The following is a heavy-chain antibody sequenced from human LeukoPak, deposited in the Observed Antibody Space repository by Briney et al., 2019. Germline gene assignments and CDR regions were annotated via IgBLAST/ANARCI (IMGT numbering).Heavy chain of an antibody. Sequence: GGSLRLSCAASGFTFSSYGMHWVRQAPGKGLEWVAVISYDGSNKYYADSVKGRFTISRDNSKNTLYLQMNSLGAEDTAVYYCARELPYCSSTSCRSKAFDYWGQGTLVTLSS. CDR2: ISYDGSNK. D-gene: IGHD2-2*01. CDR3: ARELPYCSSTSCRSKAFDY. V-gene: IGHV3-30*03. J-gene: IGHJ4*02. CDR1: GFTFSSYG.